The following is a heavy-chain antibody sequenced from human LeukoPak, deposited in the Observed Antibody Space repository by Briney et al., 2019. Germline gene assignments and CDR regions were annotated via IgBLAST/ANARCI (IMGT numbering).Heavy chain of an antibody. CDR2: IIPIFGTA. CDR3: ARTIVVVTAWFDP. V-gene: IGHV1-69*13. Sequence: SVKVSCKASGGTFSSYAISWVRQAPGQGLEWMGGIIPIFGTANYAQKFQGRVTITADESTSTAYMELSSLRSEDTAVYYCARTIVVVTAWFDPWGRGTLVTVSS. CDR1: GGTFSSYA. J-gene: IGHJ5*02. D-gene: IGHD2-21*02.